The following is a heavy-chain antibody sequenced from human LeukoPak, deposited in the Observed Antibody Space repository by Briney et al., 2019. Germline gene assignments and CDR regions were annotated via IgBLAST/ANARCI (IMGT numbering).Heavy chain of an antibody. Sequence: XGSXXXXXXASGFTFSSXSXXXVRXAPGXGXXXXSAISGSGGSTYYADSVKGRFTISRDNSKNTLYLQMNSLRAEDTAVYYCAKDTRGAPGDFDYWGQGTLVTVSS. V-gene: IGHV3-23*01. J-gene: IGHJ4*02. CDR2: ISGSGGST. CDR3: AKDTRGAPGDFDY. D-gene: IGHD1-1*01. CDR1: GFTFSSXS.